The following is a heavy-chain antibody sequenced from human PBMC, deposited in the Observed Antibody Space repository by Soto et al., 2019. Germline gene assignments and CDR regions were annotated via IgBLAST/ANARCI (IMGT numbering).Heavy chain of an antibody. J-gene: IGHJ4*02. CDR2: ISGGGGGT. CDR1: GFTFSSYA. CDR3: AKDLRYGDYTSDY. D-gene: IGHD4-17*01. Sequence: GGSLRLSCAASGFTFSSYAMTWVRQAPGKGLEWVSAISGGGGGTYYADSVKGRFTISRDNSKNTLYLQMSSLRAEDTAVYYCAKDLRYGDYTSDYWGQGTLVTVSS. V-gene: IGHV3-23*01.